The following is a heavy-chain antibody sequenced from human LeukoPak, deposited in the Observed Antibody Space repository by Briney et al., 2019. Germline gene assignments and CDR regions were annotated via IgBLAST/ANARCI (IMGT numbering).Heavy chain of an antibody. Sequence: PGRSLRLSCAVSAFTYSSFSMSWDRHAPGKGLEWGSSISGSGGNTYKADSVKCRFTISRDNSKNTLYLQMNSLRAEDTAVYYCARIVPLALNWFDPWGQGTLVTVSS. CDR3: ARIVPLALNWFDP. CDR2: ISGSGGNT. V-gene: IGHV3-23*01. J-gene: IGHJ5*02. CDR1: AFTYSSFS. D-gene: IGHD2-8*01.